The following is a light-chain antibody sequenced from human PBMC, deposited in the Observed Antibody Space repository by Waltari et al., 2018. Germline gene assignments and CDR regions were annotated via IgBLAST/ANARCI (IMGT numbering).Light chain of an antibody. CDR2: VKSEGIY. J-gene: IGLJ2*01. CDR3: GERHTIDGQVGVI. V-gene: IGLV4-3*01. Sequence: LPVLTQSPSASSWLGASIKLTCTLRSYHSTYSIYRVQPRPGRSPQLIMRVKSEGIYTNVDGVPYRFTCSSSGADRYLIFSNLQSDDEAEYHCGERHTIDGQVGVIFGGGTKLTVL. CDR1: SYHSTYS.